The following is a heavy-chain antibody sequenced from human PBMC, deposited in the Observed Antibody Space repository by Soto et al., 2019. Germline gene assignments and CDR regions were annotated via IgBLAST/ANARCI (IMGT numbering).Heavy chain of an antibody. CDR3: ARHGGGCRSTSCEDYYYYCMDV. Sequence: GESLKISCKGSGYSFTSYWISWVRPMPGKGLEWMGRIDPSDSYTNYSPSFQGHVTISADKSISTAYLQWSSLKASDTAMYYCARHGGGCRSTSCEDYYYYCMDVRGQGTTVTVSS. V-gene: IGHV5-10-1*01. D-gene: IGHD2-2*01. CDR2: IDPSDSYT. CDR1: GYSFTSYW. J-gene: IGHJ6*02.